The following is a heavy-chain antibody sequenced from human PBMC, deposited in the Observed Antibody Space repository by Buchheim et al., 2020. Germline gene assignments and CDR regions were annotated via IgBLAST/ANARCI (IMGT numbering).Heavy chain of an antibody. CDR2: ISSSSITI. CDR3: APTGGY. D-gene: IGHD1-14*01. V-gene: IGHV3-48*02. CDR1: GFTFSNYS. Sequence: EVKPVESGGGLVQPGGSLRLSCVGSGFTFSNYSMNWVRQAPGKGLQWVSYISSSSITIYYADSVKGRFTIPRDNAKHSLYLQMNSLRDDDTAMYYCAPTGGYWGQGTL. J-gene: IGHJ4*02.